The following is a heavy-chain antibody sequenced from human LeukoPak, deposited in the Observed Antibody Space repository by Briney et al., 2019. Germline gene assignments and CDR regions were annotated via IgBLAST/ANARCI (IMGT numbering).Heavy chain of an antibody. D-gene: IGHD2-2*01. CDR1: GFTFDDYG. J-gene: IGHJ3*02. Sequence: GGSLRLSCAASGFTFDDYGMSWVRQAPGKGLEWVSGISGSGGSTYYADSVKGRFTISRDNSKNTLYLQMNSLRAEDTAVYYCARHLVPTAMLTAFDIWGQGTMVTVSS. CDR2: ISGSGGST. CDR3: ARHLVPTAMLTAFDI. V-gene: IGHV3-23*01.